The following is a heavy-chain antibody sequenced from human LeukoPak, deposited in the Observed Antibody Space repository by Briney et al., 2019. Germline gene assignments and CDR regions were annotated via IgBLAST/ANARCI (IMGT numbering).Heavy chain of an antibody. J-gene: IGHJ6*03. D-gene: IGHD2-8*01. CDR3: ARSEGVSYHYMDV. V-gene: IGHV4-59*01. Sequence: PSETLSLTCTVSGGSISSYYWSWIWQPPGKGLEWIGYIYYSGSTNYNPSLKSRVTISVDTSKNQFSLKLSSVTAADTAVYYCARSEGVSYHYMDVCGKGTTVTVSS. CDR2: IYYSGST. CDR1: GGSISSYY.